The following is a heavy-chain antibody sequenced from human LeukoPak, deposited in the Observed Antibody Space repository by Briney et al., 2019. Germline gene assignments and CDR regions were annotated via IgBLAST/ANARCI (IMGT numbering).Heavy chain of an antibody. CDR3: ARVRAAAATGAFDV. J-gene: IGHJ3*01. V-gene: IGHV4-34*01. CDR2: INHSGST. CDR1: DGSFSGCY. Sequence: PSETLSLTCAVYDGSFSGCYWSWLRQPPGKGLEWIGEINHSGSTNYNPSLKNRVTISVDTSKNQFSLKVSSVTAADSAVYYCARVRAAAATGAFDVWGQGSKVTVSS. D-gene: IGHD6-13*01.